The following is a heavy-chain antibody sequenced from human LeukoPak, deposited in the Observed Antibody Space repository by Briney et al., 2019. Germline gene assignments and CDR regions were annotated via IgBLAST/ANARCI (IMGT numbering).Heavy chain of an antibody. Sequence: GGSLRLSCAASGFTFSRYAMHWVRQAPGKGLECVAVILYDGSNKYYADSVKGRFTISRDNSKSTVYLQMNSLRAEDTAVYYCARGGLHYYDSSGFDYWGQGTLVTVSS. D-gene: IGHD3-22*01. V-gene: IGHV3-30-3*01. CDR2: ILYDGSNK. CDR1: GFTFSRYA. CDR3: ARGGLHYYDSSGFDY. J-gene: IGHJ4*02.